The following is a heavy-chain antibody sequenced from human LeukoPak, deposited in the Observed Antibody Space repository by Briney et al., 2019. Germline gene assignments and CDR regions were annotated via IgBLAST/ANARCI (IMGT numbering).Heavy chain of an antibody. D-gene: IGHD5-24*01. J-gene: IGHJ4*02. CDR2: ISSSISYI. CDR3: ARSQRWLQFGGADY. Sequence: GGSLRLSCAASGFSFSSYSMNWVRQAPGKGLEWVASISSSISYIYYADSVKGRFTISRDNAKNSLYLQMNSLRAEDTAVYYCARSQRWLQFGGADYWGQGTLVTVS. V-gene: IGHV3-21*01. CDR1: GFSFSSYS.